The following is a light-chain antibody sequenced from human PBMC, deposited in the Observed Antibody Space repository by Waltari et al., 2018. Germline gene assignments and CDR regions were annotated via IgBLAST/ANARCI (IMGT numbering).Light chain of an antibody. Sequence: SYELTQPPSVSVSPGQTASIPCSGDNLGDKYACWYQQKPGQSPGLVSYQDNKRPSGIPERFSGSKSGNTATLTIGGTQAMDEAVFYCQAWDSSTVVFGGGTKLTVL. CDR2: QDN. J-gene: IGLJ2*01. CDR3: QAWDSSTVV. V-gene: IGLV3-1*01. CDR1: NLGDKY.